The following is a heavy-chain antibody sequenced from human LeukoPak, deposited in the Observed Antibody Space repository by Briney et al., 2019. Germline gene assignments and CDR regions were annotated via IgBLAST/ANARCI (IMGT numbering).Heavy chain of an antibody. D-gene: IGHD3-16*01. CDR3: ARGGGSYGWFDP. V-gene: IGHV3-74*01. CDR1: GFTFSSHW. Sequence: GGSLRLSCAASGFTFSSHWMHWVRQAPGKGLVWVSRINSDGSSISYADSVKGRFTISRDSAKNTLYLQMNSLRAEDTAVYYCARGGGSYGWFDPWGQGTLVTVSS. J-gene: IGHJ5*02. CDR2: INSDGSSI.